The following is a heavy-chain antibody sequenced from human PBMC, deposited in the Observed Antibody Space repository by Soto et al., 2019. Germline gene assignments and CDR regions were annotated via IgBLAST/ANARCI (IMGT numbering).Heavy chain of an antibody. D-gene: IGHD1-20*01. J-gene: IGHJ5*02. Sequence: TLSLTCTVSGGSISSSSYYWGWIRQPPGKGLEWIGSIYYSGSTYYNPSLKSRVTISVDTSKNQFSLKLSSVTAADTAVYYCARLGMFDPWGQGTLVTVSS. CDR2: IYYSGST. CDR3: ARLGMFDP. CDR1: GGSISSSSYY. V-gene: IGHV4-39*01.